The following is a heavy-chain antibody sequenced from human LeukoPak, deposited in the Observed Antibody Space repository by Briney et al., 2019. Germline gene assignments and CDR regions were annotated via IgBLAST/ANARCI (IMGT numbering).Heavy chain of an antibody. J-gene: IGHJ5*02. CDR1: GGSFSGYY. Sequence: SETLSLTCAVYGGSFSGYYWSWIRQPPGKGLEWIGEINHSGSTYYNPSLDSRVTISIDTSKKQFSLKLSSVTAADTAVYYCARHFWSGENWFDPWGQGTLVTVSS. CDR2: INHSGST. V-gene: IGHV4-34*01. CDR3: ARHFWSGENWFDP. D-gene: IGHD3-3*02.